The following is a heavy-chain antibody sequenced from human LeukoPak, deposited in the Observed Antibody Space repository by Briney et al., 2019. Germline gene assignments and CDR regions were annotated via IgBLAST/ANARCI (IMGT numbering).Heavy chain of an antibody. D-gene: IGHD3-22*01. CDR2: INPNSGGT. J-gene: IGHJ5*02. Sequence: ASVKVSCKASGYTFTGYYMHWVRQAPGQGLEWMGWINPNSGGTNYAQKFQGRVTMTRDTSISTAYMELSRLRSDDTAVYYCARGDYYDSSGHGLNWLDPWGQGTLVTVSS. CDR1: GYTFTGYY. V-gene: IGHV1-2*02. CDR3: ARGDYYDSSGHGLNWLDP.